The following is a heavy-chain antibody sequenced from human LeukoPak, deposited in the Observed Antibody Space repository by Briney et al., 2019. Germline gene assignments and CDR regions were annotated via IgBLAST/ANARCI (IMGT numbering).Heavy chain of an antibody. CDR2: ISGSGDNT. D-gene: IGHD3-22*01. V-gene: IGHV3-23*01. Sequence: GGSLRLSCAASGFRFSSYAMSWVRQAPGKGLEWVSGISGSGDNTYYADSVKGRFIISRDNSKNTLYVQVNSLGTEDTAAYYCEKGSYYDSSGSFYFDYWGQGTLFTVSS. CDR1: GFRFSSYA. CDR3: EKGSYYDSSGSFYFDY. J-gene: IGHJ4*02.